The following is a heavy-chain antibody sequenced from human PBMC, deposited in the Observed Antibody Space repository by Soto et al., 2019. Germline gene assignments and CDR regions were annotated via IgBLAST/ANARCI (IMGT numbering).Heavy chain of an antibody. V-gene: IGHV4-34*01. J-gene: IGHJ5*02. CDR2: INHSGST. Sequence: SETLSLTCAVYGGSFSGYYWSWIRQPPWKGLEWIGEINHSGSTNYNPSLKSRVTISVDTSKYQFSLKLSSVTAADTAVYYCAREGSSSSQGWFDPWGQGTLVTVSS. CDR3: AREGSSSSQGWFDP. D-gene: IGHD6-6*01. CDR1: GGSFSGYY.